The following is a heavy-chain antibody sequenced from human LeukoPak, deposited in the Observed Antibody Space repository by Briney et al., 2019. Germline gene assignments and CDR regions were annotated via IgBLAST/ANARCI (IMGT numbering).Heavy chain of an antibody. Sequence: GASVKVSCKASGYTFTSYYMHWVRQAPGQGLEWMGRIIPFFGTTNYAQKFQGRVSITTDGSTSTAYMELSSLTSEDTAVYYCARETIPILASNHYFDNWGQGTLVTVSS. CDR3: ARETIPILASNHYFDN. V-gene: IGHV1-69*05. D-gene: IGHD3-3*01. CDR1: GYTFTSYY. J-gene: IGHJ4*02. CDR2: IIPFFGTT.